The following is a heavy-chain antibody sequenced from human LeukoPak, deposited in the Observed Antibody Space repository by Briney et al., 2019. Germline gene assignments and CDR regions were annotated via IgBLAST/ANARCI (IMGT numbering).Heavy chain of an antibody. CDR3: ATLDDIVVVPAAY. CDR2: ISSSSSYI. Sequence: PGGSLRLSCAASGFTFSSYSMNWVRQAPGKGLEWVSSISSSSSYIYYADSVKGRFTISRDNAKNSLYLQMNSLRAEDTAVYYCATLDDIVVVPAAYWGQGTLVTVSS. J-gene: IGHJ4*02. D-gene: IGHD2-2*01. V-gene: IGHV3-21*01. CDR1: GFTFSSYS.